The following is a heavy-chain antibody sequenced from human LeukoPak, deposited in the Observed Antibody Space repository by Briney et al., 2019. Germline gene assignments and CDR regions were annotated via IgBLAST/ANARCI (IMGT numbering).Heavy chain of an antibody. V-gene: IGHV3-74*01. Sequence: GGSLRLSCAASGFTFSSYWMHWVRHAPGKGLVWVSRINSDGSSTSYADSVKGRFTISRDNAKNTLYLQMNSLRAEDTAVYYCARVGMVRGVIIDYWGQGTLVTVSS. J-gene: IGHJ4*02. D-gene: IGHD3-10*01. CDR3: ARVGMVRGVIIDY. CDR2: INSDGSST. CDR1: GFTFSSYW.